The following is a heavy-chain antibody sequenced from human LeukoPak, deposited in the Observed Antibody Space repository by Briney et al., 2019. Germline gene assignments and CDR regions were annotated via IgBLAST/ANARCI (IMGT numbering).Heavy chain of an antibody. J-gene: IGHJ3*02. V-gene: IGHV1-69*01. D-gene: IGHD2-21*01. Sequence: GASVKVSCTASGGTFSSYAISWVRQAPGQGLEWMGGIIPIFGTANYAQKFQGRVTITADESTSTAYMELSSLRSEDTAVYYCARSLGVVIDAFDIWGQGTMVTVSS. CDR3: ARSLGVVIDAFDI. CDR1: GGTFSSYA. CDR2: IIPIFGTA.